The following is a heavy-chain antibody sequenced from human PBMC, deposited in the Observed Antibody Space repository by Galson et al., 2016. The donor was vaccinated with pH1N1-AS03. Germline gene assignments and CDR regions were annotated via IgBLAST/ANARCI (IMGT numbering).Heavy chain of an antibody. V-gene: IGHV3-7*03. Sequence: SLRLSCAASGFTFSIYWMTWVRQTPGKGLEWVATINPGGRGLYYADSLQGRFSISRDDAKNSLYLQMSSLRVDDTAVYYCARFGKNGWDLDSWSQGTLVSVSS. CDR3: ARFGKNGWDLDS. CDR1: GFTFSIYW. CDR2: INPGGRGL. D-gene: IGHD6-19*01. J-gene: IGHJ4*02.